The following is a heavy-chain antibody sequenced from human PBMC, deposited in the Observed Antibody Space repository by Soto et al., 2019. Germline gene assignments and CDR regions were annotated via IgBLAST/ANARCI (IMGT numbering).Heavy chain of an antibody. V-gene: IGHV3-66*01. Sequence: GGSLRLSCTASGFIVSDTYVNWVRQAPGKGLEWVSVISNRGDTHYANSVRGRFSLSRDISDNTLHLQMNNLRVEDTAVYYCAREPRYCRGGSCSITGDAYDIWGQGTMVTVSS. CDR3: AREPRYCRGGSCSITGDAYDI. CDR1: GFIVSDTY. D-gene: IGHD2-15*01. CDR2: ISNRGDT. J-gene: IGHJ3*02.